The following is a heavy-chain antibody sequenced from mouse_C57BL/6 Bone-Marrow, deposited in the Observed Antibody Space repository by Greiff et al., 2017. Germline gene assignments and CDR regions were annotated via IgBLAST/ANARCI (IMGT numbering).Heavy chain of an antibody. CDR3: ARHGYFDV. J-gene: IGHJ1*03. Sequence: VQLKESGGDLVKPGGSLKLSCAASGFTFSSYGMSLVRPTPDKRLEWVATISSGGSYTYYPDSVKGRFTISRDNAKNTLYLQMSSLKSEDTAMYYCARHGYFDVWGTGTTVTVSS. CDR2: ISSGGSYT. CDR1: GFTFSSYG. V-gene: IGHV5-6*01.